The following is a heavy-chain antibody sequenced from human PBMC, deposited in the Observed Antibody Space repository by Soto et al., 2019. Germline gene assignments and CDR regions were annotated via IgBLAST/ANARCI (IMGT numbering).Heavy chain of an antibody. Sequence: GGSLRLSCAASGFTFSSYAMHWVRQAPGKGLEWVAVISYDGSNKYYADSVKGRFTISRDNSKNTLYLQMNSLRAEDTAVYYCARVATINDYWGLGTLVTVSS. J-gene: IGHJ4*02. CDR2: ISYDGSNK. CDR1: GFTFSSYA. V-gene: IGHV3-30-3*01. D-gene: IGHD5-12*01. CDR3: ARVATINDY.